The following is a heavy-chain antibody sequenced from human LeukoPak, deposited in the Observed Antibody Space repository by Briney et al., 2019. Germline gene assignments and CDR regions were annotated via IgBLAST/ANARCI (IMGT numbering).Heavy chain of an antibody. D-gene: IGHD6-13*01. CDR3: AKDPVGVAAGSSLFDY. J-gene: IGHJ4*02. CDR1: GFTFSSYA. Sequence: GGSLRLSCAASGFTFSSYAMSWVRQAPGKGLEWVSAISGSGGSTYYADSVKGRFTISRDNSKNTLYLQMKSLRDEDTAVYYCAKDPVGVAAGSSLFDYWGQGTLVTVSS. CDR2: ISGSGGST. V-gene: IGHV3-23*01.